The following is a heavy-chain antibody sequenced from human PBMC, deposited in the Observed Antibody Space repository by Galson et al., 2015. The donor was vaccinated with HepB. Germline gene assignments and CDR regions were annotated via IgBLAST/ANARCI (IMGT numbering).Heavy chain of an antibody. J-gene: IGHJ4*02. CDR1: GFTFGDYA. CDR2: IRSKTYGGAT. V-gene: IGHV3-49*03. Sequence: SLRLSCATSGFTFGDYAMSWFRQAPGKGLEWVGFIRSKTYGGATEYAASVKGRFTISRDDSKSIAYLQMNSLKTEDAAVYYCTRGFTVTRQPFDYWGQGTLVTVSS. D-gene: IGHD4-17*01. CDR3: TRGFTVTRQPFDY.